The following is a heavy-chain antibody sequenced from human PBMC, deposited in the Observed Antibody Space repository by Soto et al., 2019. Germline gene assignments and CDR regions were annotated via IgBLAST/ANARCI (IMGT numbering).Heavy chain of an antibody. CDR2: INPSGGST. V-gene: IGHV1-46*01. J-gene: IGHJ3*02. D-gene: IGHD3-9*01. CDR1: GYTFTSYY. Sequence: ASVKVSCKASGYTFTSYYMHWVRQAPGQGLEWMGIINPSGGSTSYAQKFQGRVTMTRDTSTSTVYMELSSLRSEDTAVYYCARDQEDRLRYFDWSWVDIWGQGTMVTVS. CDR3: ARDQEDRLRYFDWSWVDI.